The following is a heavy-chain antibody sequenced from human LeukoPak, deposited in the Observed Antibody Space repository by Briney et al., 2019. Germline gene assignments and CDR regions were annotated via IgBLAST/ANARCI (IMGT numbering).Heavy chain of an antibody. CDR2: ISYDGSNK. CDR1: GFTFSSYG. D-gene: IGHD3-10*01. J-gene: IGHJ6*02. V-gene: IGHV3-30*03. CDR3: ARSMVRGVIAGYGMDV. Sequence: GGSLRLSCAASGFTFSSYGMHWVRQAPGKGLEWVAVISYDGSNKYYADSVKGRFTISRDNSKNTLYLQMNSLRAEDTAVYYCARSMVRGVIAGYGMDVWGQGTTVTVSS.